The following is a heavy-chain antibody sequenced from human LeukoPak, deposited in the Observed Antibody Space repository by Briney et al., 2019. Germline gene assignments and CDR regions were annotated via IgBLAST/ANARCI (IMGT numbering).Heavy chain of an antibody. CDR3: ARALRRRGAPLVDY. D-gene: IGHD1-26*01. J-gene: IGHJ4*02. V-gene: IGHV4-4*09. Sequence: SETLSLTCTVSGGSISSYYWSWIRQPPGKGLEWIGYIYTSGSTNYNPSLKSRVTISVDTSKNQFSLKLSSVTAADTAVYYCARALRRRGAPLVDYWGQGTLVTVSS. CDR1: GGSISSYY. CDR2: IYTSGST.